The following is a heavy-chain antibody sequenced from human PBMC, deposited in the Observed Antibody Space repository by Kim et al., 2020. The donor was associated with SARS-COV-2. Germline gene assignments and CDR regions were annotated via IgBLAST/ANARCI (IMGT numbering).Heavy chain of an antibody. Sequence: GGSLRLSCAASGFTFSSYSMNWVRQAPGKGLEWVSSISSSSSYIYYADSVKGRFTISRDNAKNSLYLQMNSLRAEDTAVYYCARDQWGGAAGGYYGMDVWGQGTTVTVSS. D-gene: IGHD1-26*01. CDR1: GFTFSSYS. J-gene: IGHJ6*02. CDR2: ISSSSSYI. V-gene: IGHV3-21*01. CDR3: ARDQWGGAAGGYYGMDV.